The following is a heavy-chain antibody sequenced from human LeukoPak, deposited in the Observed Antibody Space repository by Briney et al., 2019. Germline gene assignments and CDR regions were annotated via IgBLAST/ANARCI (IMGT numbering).Heavy chain of an antibody. V-gene: IGHV3-23*01. CDR1: GFTFSSYA. D-gene: IGHD2-15*01. Sequence: GGSLRLSCAASGFTFSSYAMSWVRQAPGKGLEWVSAISGSGGSTYYADSVKGRFTISRDNSKNTLYLQMNSLRAEDTAVYYCARVLGDDRHGGPGSFDYWGQGTLVTVSS. CDR3: ARVLGDDRHGGPGSFDY. J-gene: IGHJ4*02. CDR2: ISGSGGST.